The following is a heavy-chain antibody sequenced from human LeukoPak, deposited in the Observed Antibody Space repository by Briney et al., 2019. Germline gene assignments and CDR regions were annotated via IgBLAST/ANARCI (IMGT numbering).Heavy chain of an antibody. CDR3: ARASSGSYYFDY. J-gene: IGHJ4*02. D-gene: IGHD1-26*01. CDR2: MNPNSGNT. V-gene: IGHV1-8*01. Sequence: ASVKVSCKGSGYTFTSYDINWVRQATGQGLEWMGWMNPNSGNTGYAQKFQGRVTMTRNTSISTAYMELSSLRSEDTAVYYCARASSGSYYFDYWGQGTLVTVSS. CDR1: GYTFTSYD.